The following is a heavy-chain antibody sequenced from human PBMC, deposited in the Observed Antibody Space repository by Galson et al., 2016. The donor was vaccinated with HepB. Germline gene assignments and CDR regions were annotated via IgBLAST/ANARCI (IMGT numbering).Heavy chain of an antibody. CDR3: ARHNYYQYYMDV. Sequence: SLRLSCAASGFAVSTNYLSWVRQAPGKGLEWVSVIYSDSSTYYADSVKGRFTISRDNSKNTVFLQMNNLRTEDTAVYYCARHNYYQYYMDVLGEGTTVTVSS. J-gene: IGHJ6*03. V-gene: IGHV3-53*05. CDR1: GFAVSTNY. CDR2: IYSDSST.